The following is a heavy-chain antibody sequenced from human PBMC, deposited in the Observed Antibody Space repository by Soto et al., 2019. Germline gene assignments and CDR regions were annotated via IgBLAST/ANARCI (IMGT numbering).Heavy chain of an antibody. CDR3: ARVGTGDCFNSAPNLAYFDS. CDR2: IYYSGST. D-gene: IGHD2-21*01. J-gene: IGHJ4*02. Sequence: LSLTCTVSGGSISSGGYYWSWIRQHPGKGLEWIGYIYYSGSTYYNPSLKSRVTISVDTSKNQFSLKLSSVTAADTAVYYCARVGTGDCFNSAPNLAYFDSWCQGNLVTISS. CDR1: GGSISSGGYY. V-gene: IGHV4-31*03.